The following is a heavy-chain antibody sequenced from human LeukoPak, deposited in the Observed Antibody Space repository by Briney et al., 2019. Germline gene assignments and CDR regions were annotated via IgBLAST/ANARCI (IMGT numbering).Heavy chain of an antibody. J-gene: IGHJ4*02. V-gene: IGHV3-23*01. CDR1: GFTFSSYA. D-gene: IGHD3-22*01. Sequence: GGSLTLSCAASGFTFSSYAMSWLRQAPGKELEWVSAISGSGGSTYYADSVKGRFTISRDNSKNTLYLQMNSLRAEDTAVYYCAKEGLFNRYFDYWGQGTLVTVSS. CDR2: ISGSGGST. CDR3: AKEGLFNRYFDY.